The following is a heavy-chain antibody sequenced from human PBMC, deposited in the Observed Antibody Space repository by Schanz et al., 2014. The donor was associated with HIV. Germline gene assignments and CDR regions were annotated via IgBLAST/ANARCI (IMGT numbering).Heavy chain of an antibody. J-gene: IGHJ4*02. D-gene: IGHD3-22*01. Sequence: QEQLVESGGGVVQPGRSLRVSCAASGFTFNSYGMHWVRQAPGKGLEWVAVISNDGSRKHFADSVKGRFTISRDNSKNTLSLQMTALRTEDTAIYYCAKPEYDSSGNSQTHFDYWGQGTLVSVSS. CDR2: ISNDGSRK. CDR1: GFTFNSYG. CDR3: AKPEYDSSGNSQTHFDY. V-gene: IGHV3-30*18.